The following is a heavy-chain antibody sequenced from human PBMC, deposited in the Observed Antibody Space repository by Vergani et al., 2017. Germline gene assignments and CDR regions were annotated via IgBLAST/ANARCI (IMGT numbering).Heavy chain of an antibody. CDR3: ARDRGRITIFGVVANDAFDI. CDR2: INHSGST. J-gene: IGHJ3*02. D-gene: IGHD3-3*01. V-gene: IGHV4-34*01. Sequence: QVQLQQWGAGLLKPSETLSLTCAVYGGSFSGYYWSWIRQPPGKGLEWIGEINHSGSTNYNPSLKSRVTISVATSKNQFSLKLSSVTAADTAVYYCARDRGRITIFGVVANDAFDIWGQGTMVTVSS. CDR1: GGSFSGYY.